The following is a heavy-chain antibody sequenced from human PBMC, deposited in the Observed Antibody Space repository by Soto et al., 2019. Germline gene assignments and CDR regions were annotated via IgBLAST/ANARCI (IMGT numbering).Heavy chain of an antibody. CDR1: GFSLDEYG. CDR3: ARDHRWGYEYGDYGDS. D-gene: IGHD4-17*01. Sequence: EVQLVESGGGVVRPGGSLRLACAVSGFSLDEYGMSWVRQAPGKGLEWVSGMHRNGGSTGYADSVKGRFTISRDDAKNSLYLKMNSLRAEDTAFYYCARDHRWGYEYGDYGDSWGHGTLVTVSS. J-gene: IGHJ5*01. V-gene: IGHV3-20*04. CDR2: MHRNGGST.